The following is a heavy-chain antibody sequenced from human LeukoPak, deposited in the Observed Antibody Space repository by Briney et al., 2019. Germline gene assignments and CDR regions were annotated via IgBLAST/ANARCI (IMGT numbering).Heavy chain of an antibody. CDR2: ISGSGSST. Sequence: GGSLRLSCAASGFTFSSYGMSWVRQTPGKGLEWVSAISGSGSSTYYADSVKGRFTISRDNSKSTLYLQMNSLRAEDTAVYYCARARSSYGYGDAFDIWGQGTMVTVSS. CDR3: ARARSSYGYGDAFDI. J-gene: IGHJ3*02. CDR1: GFTFSSYG. D-gene: IGHD5-18*01. V-gene: IGHV3-23*01.